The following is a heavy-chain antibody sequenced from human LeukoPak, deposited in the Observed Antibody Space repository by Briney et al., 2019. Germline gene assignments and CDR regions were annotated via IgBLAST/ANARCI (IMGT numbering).Heavy chain of an antibody. J-gene: IGHJ4*02. CDR3: ASSSLGAVPFDY. CDR2: INTGNGNT. CDR1: GYTLTSYA. Sequence: ASVKVSCKASGYTLTSYAMHWVRQAPGQRLEWMGWINTGNGNTKYSQKFQGRVTITRDTSASTAYMELSSLRSEDTAVYYCASSSLGAVPFDYWGQGTLVTVSS. V-gene: IGHV1-3*04. D-gene: IGHD3-16*01.